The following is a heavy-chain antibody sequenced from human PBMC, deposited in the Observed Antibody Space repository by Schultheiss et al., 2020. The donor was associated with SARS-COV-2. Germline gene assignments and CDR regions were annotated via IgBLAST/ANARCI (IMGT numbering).Heavy chain of an antibody. V-gene: IGHV4-34*01. D-gene: IGHD5-18*01. CDR3: AREPRGFSYGTFDY. CDR2: INHSGTT. Sequence: AGSLRLSCAVNGGSFTGYYWSWIRQPQGKGPEWIGEINHSGTTNYNPSLKSRVTMSVDTSKNQISLSLSSVTAADTAVYYCAREPRGFSYGTFDYWGQGTLVTVSS. J-gene: IGHJ4*02. CDR1: GGSFTGYY.